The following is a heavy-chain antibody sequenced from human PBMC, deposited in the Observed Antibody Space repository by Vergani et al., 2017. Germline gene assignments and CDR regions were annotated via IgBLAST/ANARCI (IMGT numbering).Heavy chain of an antibody. Sequence: QVQLVQSGAEVKKPGSSVKVSCKASGGTFSSYTISWVRQAPGQGLEWMGRIIPILGIANYAQKFQGRVTITADKSTSTAYMELSSLRSEDTAVYYCARQGYCSSTSCYGYYYYYGMDVWGQGTTVTVS. J-gene: IGHJ6*02. CDR1: GGTFSSYT. V-gene: IGHV1-69*02. CDR2: IIPILGIA. CDR3: ARQGYCSSTSCYGYYYYYGMDV. D-gene: IGHD2-2*01.